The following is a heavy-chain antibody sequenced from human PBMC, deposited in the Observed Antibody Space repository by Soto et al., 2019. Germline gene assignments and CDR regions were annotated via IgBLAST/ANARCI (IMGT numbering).Heavy chain of an antibody. D-gene: IGHD3-10*01. J-gene: IGHJ4*02. CDR2: ISSSSSYI. CDR3: ARVLWFGEPSRSIFDY. V-gene: IGHV3-21*01. CDR1: GFTFSSYS. Sequence: GGSLRLSCAASGFTFSSYSMDWVRQAPGKGLEWVSSISSSSSYIYYADSVKGRFTISRDNAKNSLYLQMNSLRAEDTAVYYCARVLWFGEPSRSIFDYWGQGTLVTVSS.